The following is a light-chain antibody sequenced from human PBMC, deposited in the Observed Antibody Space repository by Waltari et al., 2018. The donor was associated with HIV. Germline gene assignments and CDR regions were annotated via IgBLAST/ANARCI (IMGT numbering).Light chain of an antibody. V-gene: IGKV1-27*01. J-gene: IGKJ1*01. CDR2: AAS. CDR1: QGISNY. CDR3: QKYNSAPWT. Sequence: EIQMTQPPSSLSASVGDRVTITCRASQGISNYLAWYQQKPGKVPKLLIYAASTLQSGVPSRFSGSGSGTEFTLTISSLQPEDVATDYCQKYNSAPWTFGQGTKVEIK.